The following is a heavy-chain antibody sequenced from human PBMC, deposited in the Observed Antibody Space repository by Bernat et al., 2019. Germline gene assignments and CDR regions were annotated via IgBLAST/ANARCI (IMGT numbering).Heavy chain of an antibody. V-gene: IGHV3-15*07. J-gene: IGHJ3*02. D-gene: IGHD3-22*01. CDR3: TTYHYYDSSGYYPDDVFDI. CDR1: GFTFSNAW. Sequence: EVQLVESGGGLVKPGGSLRLSCAASGFTFSNAWMNWVRQAPGKGLEWVGRIKSKTDGGTTDYAAPVKGRFTISRDDSKNTLYLQMNSLKTEDTAVYYCTTYHYYDSSGYYPDDVFDIWGQGTMVTVSS. CDR2: IKSKTDGGTT.